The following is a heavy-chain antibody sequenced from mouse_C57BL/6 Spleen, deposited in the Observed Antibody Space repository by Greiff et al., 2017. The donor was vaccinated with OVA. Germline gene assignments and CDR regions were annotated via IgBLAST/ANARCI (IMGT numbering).Heavy chain of an antibody. CDR2: IDPSDSYT. V-gene: IGHV1-50*01. D-gene: IGHD1-1*01. J-gene: IGHJ4*01. Sequence: QVQLQQPGAELVKPGASVKLSCKASGYTFTSYWMQWVKQRPGQGLEWIGEIDPSDSYTNYNQKFKGKATLTVDTSSSTAYMQLSSLTSEDSAVYYCARTFITTVVGGYYAMDYWGQGTSVTVSS. CDR1: GYTFTSYW. CDR3: ARTFITTVVGGYYAMDY.